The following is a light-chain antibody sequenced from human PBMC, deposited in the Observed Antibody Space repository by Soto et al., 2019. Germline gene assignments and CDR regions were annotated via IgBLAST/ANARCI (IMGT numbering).Light chain of an antibody. J-gene: IGLJ1*01. V-gene: IGLV2-14*03. CDR1: SSDIGGYNY. CDR3: SSYTTSSFYV. CDR2: DVS. Sequence: QSALTQPAWVSGSLGQSIAISCIGTSSDIGGYNYVSWYQQHPGNAPKLMVFDVSDRPSGVSNRFSGSKSGNTASLTISGLQAEDEADYYCSSYTTSSFYVFGTGTKVTVL.